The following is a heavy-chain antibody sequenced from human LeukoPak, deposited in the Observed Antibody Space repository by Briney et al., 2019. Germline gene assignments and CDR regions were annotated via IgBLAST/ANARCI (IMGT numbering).Heavy chain of an antibody. V-gene: IGHV4-34*01. Sequence: SETLSLTCAAYGGSFSGYYWSWIRQPPGKGLEWIGSIYHSGSTYYNPSLKSRVTISVDTSKNQFSLKLSSVTAADTAVYYCARAGDSSGYYPLDAFDIWGQGTMVTVSS. CDR2: IYHSGST. CDR1: GGSFSGYY. CDR3: ARAGDSSGYYPLDAFDI. D-gene: IGHD3-22*01. J-gene: IGHJ3*02.